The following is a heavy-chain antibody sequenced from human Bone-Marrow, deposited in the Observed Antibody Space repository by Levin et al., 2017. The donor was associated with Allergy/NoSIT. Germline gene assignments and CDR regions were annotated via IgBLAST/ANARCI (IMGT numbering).Heavy chain of an antibody. CDR3: ARQYYYDSGGYYSPDY. CDR2: ISPGDSET. CDR1: GYTFSSYW. D-gene: IGHD3-22*01. V-gene: IGHV5-51*01. Sequence: LGESLKISCTGSGYTFSSYWIVWVRQKPGKGLEWMGIISPGDSETRYSPSFQGQVTISDDTSIRTAYLQWSSLKASDTAIYYCARQYYYDSGGYYSPDYWGQGTQVIVSS. J-gene: IGHJ4*02.